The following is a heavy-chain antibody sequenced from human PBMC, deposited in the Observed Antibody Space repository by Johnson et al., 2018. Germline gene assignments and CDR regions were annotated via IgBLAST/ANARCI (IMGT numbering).Heavy chain of an antibody. Sequence: VQLQESGGGLVQXGGSLRLSCAASGFTFSSYWMHWVRQAPGKGLVWVSRINSDGSSTSYADSVKGRFTISRDNAKNTLYLQMNSLRAEDTAVYYCASGSVLYYDTDYYMDVWGKGTTVTVSS. D-gene: IGHD3-9*01. V-gene: IGHV3-74*01. CDR1: GFTFSSYW. CDR2: INSDGSST. CDR3: ASGSVLYYDTDYYMDV. J-gene: IGHJ6*03.